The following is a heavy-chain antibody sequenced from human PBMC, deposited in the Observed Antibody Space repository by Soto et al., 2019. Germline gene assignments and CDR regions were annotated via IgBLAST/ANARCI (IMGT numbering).Heavy chain of an antibody. D-gene: IGHD1-26*01. V-gene: IGHV4-4*02. CDR3: ARVYSGSYSDS. CDR2: IFHSGST. Sequence: QVQLQESGPGLVKPSGTLSLTCAVSGASIRSNNRWSWVRQPPGKGLEWIGEIFHSGSTNYNPSLKTRLTISVDKSKNHFSLKLSSVTAADTAVYYCARVYSGSYSDSWGRGTLVTVSS. J-gene: IGHJ4*02. CDR1: GASIRSNNR.